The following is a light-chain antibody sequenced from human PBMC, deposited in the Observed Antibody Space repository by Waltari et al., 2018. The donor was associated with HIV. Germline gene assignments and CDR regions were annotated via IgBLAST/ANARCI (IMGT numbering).Light chain of an antibody. CDR2: GAS. Sequence: EIVLTQSPATLSVSPGDRVTLSCRASESVSSNLAWYQQKPGQAPRLVFYGASSRATGIPDRFSGSGSGTEFTLTISSLRTEDVAVYYCQQYYSSPLTFGGGTKVEI. CDR3: QQYYSSPLT. J-gene: IGKJ4*01. CDR1: ESVSSN. V-gene: IGKV3-15*01.